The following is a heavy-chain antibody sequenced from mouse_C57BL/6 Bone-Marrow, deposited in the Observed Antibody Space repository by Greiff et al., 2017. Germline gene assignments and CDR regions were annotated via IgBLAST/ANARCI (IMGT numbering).Heavy chain of an antibody. CDR3: ARDWGIYYGNNWYFDV. D-gene: IGHD2-1*01. Sequence: EVKLVESGPGLVKPSQSLSLTCSVTGYSITSGYYWNWIRQFPGNKLEWMGYISYDGSNNYNPSRKNRISITRDTSKNQFFLKLNSVTTEDTATYYCARDWGIYYGNNWYFDVWGTGTTVTVSS. CDR2: ISYDGSN. CDR1: GYSITSGYY. J-gene: IGHJ1*03. V-gene: IGHV3-6*01.